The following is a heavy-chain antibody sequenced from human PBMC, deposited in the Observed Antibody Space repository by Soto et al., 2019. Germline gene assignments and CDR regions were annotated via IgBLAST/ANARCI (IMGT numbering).Heavy chain of an antibody. V-gene: IGHV1-8*01. D-gene: IGHD3-3*01. J-gene: IGHJ6*02. CDR1: GYTFTSYD. Sequence: RASVKVSCKASGYTFTSYDINWVRQATGQGLEWMGWMNPNSGNTGYAQKFQGRVTMTRNTSISTAYMELSSLRSEDTAVYYCARGVFGVVIIAYYYYGMDVWGQGTTVTVSS. CDR2: MNPNSGNT. CDR3: ARGVFGVVIIAYYYYGMDV.